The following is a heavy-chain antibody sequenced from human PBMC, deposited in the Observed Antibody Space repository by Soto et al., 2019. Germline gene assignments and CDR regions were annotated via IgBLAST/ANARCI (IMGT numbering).Heavy chain of an antibody. CDR2: ISSSGSTI. Sequence: GGSLRLSCAASGFTFSDYYMSWIRQAPGKGLEWVSYISSSGSTIYHADSVKGRFTISGDNAKNSLYLQMNSLRAEDTAVYYCARDLRESYDFWSGYYTGVDWFDPWGQGTLVTVSS. V-gene: IGHV3-11*01. J-gene: IGHJ5*02. CDR1: GFTFSDYY. D-gene: IGHD3-3*01. CDR3: ARDLRESYDFWSGYYTGVDWFDP.